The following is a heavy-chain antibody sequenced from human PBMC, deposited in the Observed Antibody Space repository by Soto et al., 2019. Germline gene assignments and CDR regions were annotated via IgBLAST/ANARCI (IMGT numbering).Heavy chain of an antibody. J-gene: IGHJ5*02. D-gene: IGHD3-3*01. CDR3: ATKLYYDFWSGYFGWFDP. V-gene: IGHV1-24*01. CDR2: FDPEDGET. CDR1: GYTLTELS. Sequence: ASVKVSCKVSGYTLTELSMHWVRQAPGKGLEWMGGFDPEDGETIYAQKFQGGVTMTEDTSTDTAYMELSSLRSEDTAVYYCATKLYYDFWSGYFGWFDPWGQGTLVTVSS.